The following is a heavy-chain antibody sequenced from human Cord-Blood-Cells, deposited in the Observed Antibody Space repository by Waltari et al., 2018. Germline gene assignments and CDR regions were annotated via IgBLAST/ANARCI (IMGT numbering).Heavy chain of an antibody. V-gene: IGHV3-30-3*01. CDR1: GFTFSSYA. CDR3: ARGPHSGSYLDY. CDR2: ISYDGSNK. Sequence: QVQLVESGGGVVQPGRSLRLSCAASGFTFSSYAMHWVRQGPGKGLEWVEVISYDGSNKYYADSVKGRVTISRDNSKNTLYLQMNSLRAEDTAVYYCARGPHSGSYLDYWGQGTLVTVSS. J-gene: IGHJ4*02. D-gene: IGHD1-26*01.